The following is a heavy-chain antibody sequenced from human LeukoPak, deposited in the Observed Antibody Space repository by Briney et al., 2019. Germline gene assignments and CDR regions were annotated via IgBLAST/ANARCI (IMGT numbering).Heavy chain of an antibody. V-gene: IGHV7-4-1*02. CDR2: INTNTGNP. D-gene: IGHD5-18*01. CDR3: AREKRRNGGLLQLWLPRRSPFDY. Sequence: GSSVKVSCKASGGTFSSYAISWVRQAPGQGLEWMGWINTNTGNPTYAQGFTGRFVFSLDTSVSTAYLQISSLKAEDTAVYYCAREKRRNGGLLQLWLPRRSPFDYWGQGTLVTVSS. J-gene: IGHJ4*02. CDR1: GGTFSSYA.